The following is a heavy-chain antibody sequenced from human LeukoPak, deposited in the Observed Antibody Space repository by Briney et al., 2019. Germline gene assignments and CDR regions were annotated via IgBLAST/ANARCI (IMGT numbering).Heavy chain of an antibody. CDR1: GESFSGYY. J-gene: IGHJ5*02. Sequence: SETLSLTCAVYGESFSGYYWSWISQPPGRGLEWIGEINHSGSTNYNPSLKSRVTISVDTSKNQFSLELSSVTAADTAVYYCARCSSSWYGGVKFDPWGQGTLVTVSS. CDR3: ARCSSSWYGGVKFDP. D-gene: IGHD6-13*01. V-gene: IGHV4-34*01. CDR2: INHSGST.